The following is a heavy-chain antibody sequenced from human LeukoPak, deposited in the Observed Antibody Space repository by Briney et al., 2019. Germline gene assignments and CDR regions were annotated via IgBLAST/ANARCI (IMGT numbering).Heavy chain of an antibody. J-gene: IGHJ4*02. CDR3: ARDRDYYNYFEY. CDR2: IKHDGSEK. D-gene: IGHD3-10*01. Sequence: GGSLRLSCAASGFTLSRYWMSWVRQAPGKGLEWVANIKHDGSEKYYVDSVKGRFTISRDNAKNSLYLQMNSLGGEDTAVYYCARDRDYYNYFEYWGQGTLVTVSS. CDR1: GFTLSRYW. V-gene: IGHV3-7*04.